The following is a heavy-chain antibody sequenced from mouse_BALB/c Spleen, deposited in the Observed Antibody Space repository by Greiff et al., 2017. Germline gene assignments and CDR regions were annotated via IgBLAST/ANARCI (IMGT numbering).Heavy chain of an antibody. V-gene: IGHV3-6*02. CDR3: ARGGYPAWFAY. CDR2: ISYDGSN. D-gene: IGHD2-14*01. CDR1: GYSITSGYY. J-gene: IGHJ3*01. Sequence: EVHLVESGPGLVKPSQSLSLTCSVTGYSITSGYYWTWIRQFPGNTLEWLGYISYDGSNNYNPSLKNRISITRDTSKNQFFLKLNSVTTEDTATYYCARGGYPAWFAYWGQGTLVTVSA.